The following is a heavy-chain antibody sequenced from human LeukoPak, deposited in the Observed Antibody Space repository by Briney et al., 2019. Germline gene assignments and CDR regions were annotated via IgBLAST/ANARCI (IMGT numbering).Heavy chain of an antibody. J-gene: IGHJ4*02. D-gene: IGHD3-22*01. CDR1: GASVSSYY. Sequence: PLETLSLTCTVSGASVSSYYWSWIRKPPGKGLEWIGFSAHTGSSSYNPSLKSRVSISVDKSMNHFSLRLTSVTTADTAVYYCARYYAGDNGYYYYYYYWGQGTLVTVSS. CDR3: ARYYAGDNGYYYYYYY. V-gene: IGHV4-59*02. CDR2: SAHTGSS.